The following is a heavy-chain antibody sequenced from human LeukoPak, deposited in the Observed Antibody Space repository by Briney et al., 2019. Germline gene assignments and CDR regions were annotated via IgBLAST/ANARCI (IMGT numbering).Heavy chain of an antibody. CDR2: ISSSSSYI. CDR1: GFTFSSYW. D-gene: IGHD4-17*01. CDR3: ARRRTTVTTSLDY. J-gene: IGHJ4*02. V-gene: IGHV3-21*01. Sequence: GGSLRLSCAGSGFTFSSYWMNWVRQAPGKGLQWVSSISSSSSYISYADSVKGRFTISRDNAKNSLYLQMNSLRAEDTAVYYCARRRTTVTTSLDYWGQGTLVTVSS.